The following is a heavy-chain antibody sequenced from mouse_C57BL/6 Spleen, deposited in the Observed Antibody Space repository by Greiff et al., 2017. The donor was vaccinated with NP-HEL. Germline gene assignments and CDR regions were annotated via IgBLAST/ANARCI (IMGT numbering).Heavy chain of an antibody. CDR3: ARHERYDYDGAGFAY. CDR2: FYPGSGSI. V-gene: IGHV1-62-2*01. Sequence: VKVVESGAELVKPGASVKLSCKASGYTFTEYTIHWVKQRSGQGLEWIGWFYPGSGSIKYNEKFKDKATLTADKSSSTVYMELSRLTSEDSAVYFCARHERYDYDGAGFAYWGQGTLVTVSA. D-gene: IGHD2-4*01. J-gene: IGHJ3*01. CDR1: GYTFTEYT.